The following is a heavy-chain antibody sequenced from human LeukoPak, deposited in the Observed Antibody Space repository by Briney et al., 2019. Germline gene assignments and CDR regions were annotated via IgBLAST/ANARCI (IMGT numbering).Heavy chain of an antibody. J-gene: IGHJ4*02. CDR2: INHNGGT. D-gene: IGHD2-8*01. CDR1: GGSLSGYY. CDR3: ARGIVLVVYASFDY. Sequence: SETLSLTCAVYGGSLSGYYWTWIRQSPGKGLEWIAEINHNGGTNYNPSLKSRVTLSTDTSEKQFSLKLTSVTAADTAVYYCARGIVLVVYASFDYWGQGSLVTVSS. V-gene: IGHV4-34*01.